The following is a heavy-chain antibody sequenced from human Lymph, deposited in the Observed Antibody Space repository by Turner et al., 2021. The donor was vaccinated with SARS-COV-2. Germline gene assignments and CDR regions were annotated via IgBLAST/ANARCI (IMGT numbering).Heavy chain of an antibody. CDR3: ARDSSSGWQFDY. CDR2: INPNSGGT. D-gene: IGHD6-19*01. Sequence: QVQLVQSGAEVRNPGASVKVSCKASGYTFTGYYMHWVRQAPGQGLEWMGWINPNSGGTYYAQKFQGRVTMTRDTSISTAYMELCRLRSDDTAVYYCARDSSSGWQFDYWGQGTLVTVSS. J-gene: IGHJ4*02. CDR1: GYTFTGYY. V-gene: IGHV1-2*02.